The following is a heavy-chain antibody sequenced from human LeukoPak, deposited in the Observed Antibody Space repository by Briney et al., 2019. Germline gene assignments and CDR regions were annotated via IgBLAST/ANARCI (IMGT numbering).Heavy chain of an antibody. V-gene: IGHV3-48*04. CDR3: ASDIVVDPDGAFDI. CDR2: ISATGGTI. D-gene: IGHD3-22*01. J-gene: IGHJ3*02. CDR1: GFTFSSNG. Sequence: PGGSLRLSCAASGFTFSSNGMNWVRQAPGKGLEWVSYISATGGTIYYADSVKGRFTISRDNAKNSLYLQMNSLRAEDTAVCYCASDIVVDPDGAFDIWGQGTMVTVSS.